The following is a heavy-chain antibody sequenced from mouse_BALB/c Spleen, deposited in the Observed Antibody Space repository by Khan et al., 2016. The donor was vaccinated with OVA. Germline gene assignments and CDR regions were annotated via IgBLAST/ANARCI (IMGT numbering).Heavy chain of an antibody. CDR3: ARTARIKY. J-gene: IGHJ2*01. CDR2: ISYSGST. Sequence: EVQLVESGPGLVKPSQSLSLTCTVTGYSITSGYGWNWIRQFPGNKLEWMGYISYSGSTNYNPSLKSRISIPRDTSKNQFFLQLNSVTNEDTATYYCARTARIKYWGQGTTLTVSS. V-gene: IGHV3-2*02. CDR1: GYSITSGYG. D-gene: IGHD1-2*01.